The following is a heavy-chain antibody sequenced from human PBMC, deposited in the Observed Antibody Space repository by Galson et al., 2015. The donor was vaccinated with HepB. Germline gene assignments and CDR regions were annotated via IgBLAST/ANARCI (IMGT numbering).Heavy chain of an antibody. CDR1: GFTFDDYA. CDR3: ARHITYADFDGY. V-gene: IGHV3-48*03. Sequence: SLRLSCAASGFTFDDYAMHWVRQAPGKGLEWVSYISGSGSIIHYADSVKGRFTMSRDNAENSLYLQMNSLRAEDTAVYYCARHITYADFDGYWGQGTLVTVSS. D-gene: IGHD4-17*01. CDR2: ISGSGSII. J-gene: IGHJ4*02.